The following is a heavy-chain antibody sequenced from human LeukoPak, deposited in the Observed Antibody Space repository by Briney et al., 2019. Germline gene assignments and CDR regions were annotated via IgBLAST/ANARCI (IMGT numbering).Heavy chain of an antibody. V-gene: IGHV4-34*01. Sequence: SETLSLTCAVYGGSFSGYYWSWIRQPPGKGLEWIGEINHSGSTNYNPSLKSRVTISVDTSKNQFSLKLSSVTAADTAVYYCARGDLRARPFDYWGQETLVTVSS. CDR1: GGSFSGYY. D-gene: IGHD6-6*01. CDR3: ARGDLRARPFDY. J-gene: IGHJ4*02. CDR2: INHSGST.